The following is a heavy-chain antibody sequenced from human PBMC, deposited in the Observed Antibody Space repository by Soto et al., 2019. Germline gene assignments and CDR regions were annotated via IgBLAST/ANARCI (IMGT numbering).Heavy chain of an antibody. CDR3: ASEVQVHTAAFLY. J-gene: IGHJ4*02. CDR1: GGTFNTYA. Sequence: QVQLVQSGAEMKKPGSSVKVSCQSSGGTFNTYAMNWVRQAPGQGPEWMGDISPMFGAANYAPEFQGRVTITADESTGTSYMQLSSLTSEDTALYFCASEVQVHTAAFLYWGQGTLVTVSS. CDR2: ISPMFGAA. D-gene: IGHD3-10*01. V-gene: IGHV1-69*19.